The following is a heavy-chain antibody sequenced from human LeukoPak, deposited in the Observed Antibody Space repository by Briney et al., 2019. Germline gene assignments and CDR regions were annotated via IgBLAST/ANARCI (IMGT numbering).Heavy chain of an antibody. Sequence: GGSLRLSCAASGFTFSAYAMSWVRQTPGKSLEWVSITNGGVTTYYADSVRGRFTISRDNSKDLLYLQMDSLRAEDTAVYYCAKLSSGSGSSFGFDSWGLGTLVTVSS. J-gene: IGHJ4*02. V-gene: IGHV3-23*01. CDR3: AKLSSGSGSSFGFDS. D-gene: IGHD6-13*01. CDR1: GFTFSAYA. CDR2: TNGGVTT.